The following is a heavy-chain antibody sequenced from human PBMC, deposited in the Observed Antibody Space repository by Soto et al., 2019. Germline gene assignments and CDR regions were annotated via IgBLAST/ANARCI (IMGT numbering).Heavy chain of an antibody. V-gene: IGHV2-5*02. J-gene: IGHJ1*01. Sequence: QITLKESGPTLVKPTQTLTLTCTFSGFSLSTSGVGVGWIRQSPGKALEWLAVSYWDDDNRYSPSLQNRLTITKXTXKHXVVRTMANMEPADTATYYCACMRVTMIVGAGHFQHWGQGTLVTVLS. D-gene: IGHD3-22*01. CDR1: GFSLSTSGVG. CDR2: SYWDDDN. CDR3: ACMRVTMIVGAGHFQH.